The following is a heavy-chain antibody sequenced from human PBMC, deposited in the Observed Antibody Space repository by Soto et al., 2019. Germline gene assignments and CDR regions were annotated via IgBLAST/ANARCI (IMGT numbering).Heavy chain of an antibody. CDR3: ARIQYSRSDNNWFDP. CDR2: IDWDDDK. V-gene: IGHV2-70*01. D-gene: IGHD6-6*01. J-gene: IGHJ5*02. Sequence: SGPTLVNPTQTLTLTCTFSGFSLSTSGMCVSWIRQPPGKALEWLALIDWDDDKYYSTSLKTRLTISEDTSKNQVVLTMTNMDPVDTATYYCARIQYSRSDNNWFDPWGQGTLVTVSS. CDR1: GFSLSTSGMC.